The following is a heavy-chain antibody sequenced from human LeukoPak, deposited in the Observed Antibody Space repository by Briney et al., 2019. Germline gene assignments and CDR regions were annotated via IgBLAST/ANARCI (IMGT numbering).Heavy chain of an antibody. V-gene: IGHV5-51*01. D-gene: IGHD3-16*02. Sequence: GESLKISCKGSGYSFTSYWIGWVRQMPGKGLEWMGIIYPGDSDTRYSPSFQGQVTISADKSISTAYLQWSSLKASDTAMYYCARHDYVWGSYRLVPSSPFDYWGQGTLVTVSS. CDR3: ARHDYVWGSYRLVPSSPFDY. J-gene: IGHJ4*02. CDR2: IYPGDSDT. CDR1: GYSFTSYW.